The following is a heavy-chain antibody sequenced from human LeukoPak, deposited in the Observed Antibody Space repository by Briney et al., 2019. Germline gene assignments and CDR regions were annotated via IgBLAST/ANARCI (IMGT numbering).Heavy chain of an antibody. V-gene: IGHV3-74*03. D-gene: IGHD7-27*01. CDR1: GFTFKDYW. CDR2: INGDGSST. J-gene: IGHJ4*02. CDR3: ARELYITGEQPPDY. Sequence: GGSLRLSCAASGFTFKDYWMHWIRQVPNEGLLWLARINGDGSSTLYEDSVKGRFTISRDNAKNTLDLQMNSLRVEDTAVYYCARELYITGEQPPDYWGQGTLVTVSS.